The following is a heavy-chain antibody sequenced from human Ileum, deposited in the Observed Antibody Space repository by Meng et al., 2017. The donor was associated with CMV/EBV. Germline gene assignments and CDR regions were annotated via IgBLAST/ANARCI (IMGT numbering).Heavy chain of an antibody. Sequence: GESLKISCAASGFTFSDYAMSWVRQAPGKGLEWVSTTSGGGTVTYYADSGKGRFTISRDNSKNTLYFQMNSLRVDDTAVYYCAEGGQQQLGWFDPWGQGTLVTVSS. CDR3: AEGGQQQLGWFDP. V-gene: IGHV3-23*01. CDR1: GFTFSDYA. J-gene: IGHJ5*02. CDR2: TSGGGTVT. D-gene: IGHD6-13*01.